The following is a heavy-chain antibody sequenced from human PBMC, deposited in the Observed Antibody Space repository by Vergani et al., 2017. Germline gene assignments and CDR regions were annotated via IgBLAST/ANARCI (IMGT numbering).Heavy chain of an antibody. J-gene: IGHJ6*02. CDR1: GFTFSSYG. CDR3: AKDQGRAEPYYYYGMDV. V-gene: IGHV3-30*18. CDR2: ISYDGSNK. Sequence: VQLLESGGGVVQPGRSLRLSCAASGFTFSSYGMHWVRQAPGKGLEWVAVISYDGSNKYYADSVKGRFTISRDNSKNTLYLQMNSLRAEDTAVYYCAKDQGRAEPYYYYGMDVWGQGTTVTVSS. D-gene: IGHD6-13*01.